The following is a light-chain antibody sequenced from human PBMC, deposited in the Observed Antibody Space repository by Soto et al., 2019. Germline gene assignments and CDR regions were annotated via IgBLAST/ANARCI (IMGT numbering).Light chain of an antibody. CDR3: QVRTNWSIA. J-gene: IGKJ5*01. Sequence: EIVMTQSPATLSVSPGERATLSCRASQSVITNLAWYRQKPGQAPRLLIYGASTRATGIPARFSGTGSGTDFTLTINKLEPEDFAVYYCQVRTNWSIAFGRGTRVEIK. CDR2: GAS. V-gene: IGKV3D-15*01. CDR1: QSVITN.